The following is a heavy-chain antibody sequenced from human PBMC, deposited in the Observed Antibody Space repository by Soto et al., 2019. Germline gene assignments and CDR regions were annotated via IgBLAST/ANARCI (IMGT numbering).Heavy chain of an antibody. CDR1: GGTFSSYA. Sequence: QVQLVQSGAEVKKPGSSVKVSCKASGGTFSSYAISWVRQAPGQGLEWMGGIIPIFGTANYAQKFQGRVTITADDSTSTAYMELSSLRSEDTAVYYCARARPKLMVYAWPSAFDIWGQGTMVTVSS. J-gene: IGHJ3*02. V-gene: IGHV1-69*01. CDR3: ARARPKLMVYAWPSAFDI. D-gene: IGHD2-8*01. CDR2: IIPIFGTA.